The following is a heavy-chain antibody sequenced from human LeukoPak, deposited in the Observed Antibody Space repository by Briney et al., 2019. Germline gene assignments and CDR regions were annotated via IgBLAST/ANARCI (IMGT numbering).Heavy chain of an antibody. CDR2: KSYDGSNK. CDR1: GFTFNNYA. D-gene: IGHD6-6*01. V-gene: IGHV3-30-3*01. Sequence: GRSLRLSCAASGFTFNNYAMHWVRQAPGKGLEWVAVKSYDGSNKYYADSVKGRFTISRDNSKNTLYLQMNSLRAEDTAVYYCARIGYSSSCFDCWGQGTLVTVSS. CDR3: ARIGYSSSCFDC. J-gene: IGHJ4*02.